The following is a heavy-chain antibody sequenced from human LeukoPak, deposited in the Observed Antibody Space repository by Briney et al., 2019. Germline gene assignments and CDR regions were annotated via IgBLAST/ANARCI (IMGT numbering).Heavy chain of an antibody. CDR3: ARGGYTYGPQGFDY. CDR1: GGFISSSNYY. V-gene: IGHV4-39*01. D-gene: IGHD5-18*01. Sequence: PSETLSLTCTVSGGFISSSNYYWDWIRQPPGKGLEWIGSIYYSGNTYYNPSLKGRVTISVDTSKNQFSLKLTSVTAADTAVYYCARGGYTYGPQGFDYWGQGTLVTVSS. J-gene: IGHJ4*02. CDR2: IYYSGNT.